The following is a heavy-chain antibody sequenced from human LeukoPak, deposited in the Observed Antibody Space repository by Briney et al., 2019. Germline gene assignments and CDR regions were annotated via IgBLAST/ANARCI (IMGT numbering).Heavy chain of an antibody. J-gene: IGHJ4*02. D-gene: IGHD1-26*01. V-gene: IGHV1-18*04. CDR1: GYTFTGYY. CDR3: ARGVGATDFDY. CDR2: ISAYNGNT. Sequence: WASVKVSCKASGYTFTGYYMHWVRQAPGQGLEWMGWISAYNGNTNYAQKLQGRVTMTTDTSTSTAYMELRSLRSDDTAVYYCARGVGATDFDYWGQGTLVTVSS.